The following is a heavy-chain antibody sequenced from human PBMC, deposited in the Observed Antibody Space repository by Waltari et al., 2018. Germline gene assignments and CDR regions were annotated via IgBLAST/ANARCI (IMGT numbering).Heavy chain of an antibody. D-gene: IGHD1-26*01. CDR1: GGSFSGYY. CDR3: ARGPSGSLRRYFDY. V-gene: IGHV4-34*01. J-gene: IGHJ4*02. Sequence: QVQLQQWGAGLLKPSETLSLTCAVYGGSFSGYYWSWIRQPPGKGLEWIGEINHSGSTNSNPSLKSRVTISVDTSKNQFSLKLSSVTAADTAVYYCARGPSGSLRRYFDYWGQGTLVTVSS. CDR2: INHSGST.